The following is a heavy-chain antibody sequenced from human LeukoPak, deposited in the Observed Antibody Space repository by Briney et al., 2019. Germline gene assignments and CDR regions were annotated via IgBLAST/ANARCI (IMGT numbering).Heavy chain of an antibody. D-gene: IGHD6-13*01. V-gene: IGHV3-30*02. CDR1: GFTFSSYG. CDR2: IWYGGSNK. J-gene: IGHJ5*02. CDR3: AKDSGKYSSSHNWFDP. Sequence: PGGSLRLSCAASGFTFSSYGMHWVRQAPGKGLEWVAVIWYGGSNKYYADSVKGRFTISRDNSKNTLYLQMNSLRAEDTAVYYCAKDSGKYSSSHNWFDPWGQGTLVTVSS.